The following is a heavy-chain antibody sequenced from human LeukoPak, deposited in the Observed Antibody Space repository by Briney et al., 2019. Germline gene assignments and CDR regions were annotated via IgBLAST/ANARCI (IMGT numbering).Heavy chain of an antibody. CDR3: VSQYFDF. CDR2: INTKTDGGTT. Sequence: GGSLRLSCAASGFTFSNASMNWVRQAPGKGLEWVARINTKTDGGTTDYAAPVKDRFTITRDDSKNTVYLQMNSLKTEDTAVYYCVSQYFDFWGQGTLVTVSS. CDR1: GFTFSNAS. J-gene: IGHJ4*02. V-gene: IGHV3-15*01.